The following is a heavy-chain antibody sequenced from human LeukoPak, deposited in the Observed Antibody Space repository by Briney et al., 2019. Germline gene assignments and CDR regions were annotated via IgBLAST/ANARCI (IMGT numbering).Heavy chain of an antibody. V-gene: IGHV3-23*01. Sequence: GGSLRLSCVASGFTVSSNYMSWVRQAPGKGLEWVSGISGSGTSTRYADSVKGRFTIFRDNSKNTLFLQMNSLRAEDSATYYCAKDLDAGSSWYDFDYWGQGTLVTVSS. CDR3: AKDLDAGSSWYDFDY. D-gene: IGHD6-13*01. CDR1: GFTVSSNY. J-gene: IGHJ4*02. CDR2: ISGSGTST.